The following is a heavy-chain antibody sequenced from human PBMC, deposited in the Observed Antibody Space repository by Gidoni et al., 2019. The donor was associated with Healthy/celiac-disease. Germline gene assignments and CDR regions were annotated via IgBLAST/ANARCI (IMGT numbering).Heavy chain of an antibody. CDR3: AREWREGVTGGYSSGWDLYYFDY. J-gene: IGHJ4*02. Sequence: QLQLQESGPGLVKPSGTLSLTCPVSGGSISRVNWWSWVRQPPGKWLELIGEIYHSGSTNYNPSLKSRVTISVDKSKNQFSLKLSSVTAADTAVYYCAREWREGVTGGYSSGWDLYYFDYWGQGTLVTVSS. CDR2: IYHSGST. V-gene: IGHV4-4*02. CDR1: GGSISRVNW. D-gene: IGHD6-19*01.